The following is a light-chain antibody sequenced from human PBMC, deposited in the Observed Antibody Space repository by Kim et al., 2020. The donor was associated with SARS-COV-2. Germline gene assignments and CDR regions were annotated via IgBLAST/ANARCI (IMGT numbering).Light chain of an antibody. CDR1: QSVSSSY. CDR2: GAS. V-gene: IGKV3-20*01. CDR3: QQYAYSPRT. Sequence: IVLTQSPGTLSLSPGERATLSCRASQSVSSSYLAWYQQKAGQAPRLLIYGASSRATGIPDRFSGSGSGTDFTLTISRLEPEDFAVYYCQQYAYSPRTFGGGTKVDIK. J-gene: IGKJ4*01.